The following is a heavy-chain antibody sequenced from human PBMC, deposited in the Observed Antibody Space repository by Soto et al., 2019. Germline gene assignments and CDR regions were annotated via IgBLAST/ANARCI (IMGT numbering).Heavy chain of an antibody. CDR1: GYSFTSYW. CDR2: IDPSDSYT. D-gene: IGHD2-2*01. Sequence: RDSLKISCKGSGYSFTSYWISWVRQMPGKGLEWMGRIDPSDSYTNYSPSFQGHVTISADKSISTAYLQWSSLKASDTAMYYCARSCSSTSCYGYYYYGMDVWGQGTTVTVSS. J-gene: IGHJ6*02. CDR3: ARSCSSTSCYGYYYYGMDV. V-gene: IGHV5-10-1*01.